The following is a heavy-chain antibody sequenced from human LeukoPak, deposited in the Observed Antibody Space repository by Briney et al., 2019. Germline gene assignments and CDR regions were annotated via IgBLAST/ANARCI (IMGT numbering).Heavy chain of an antibody. V-gene: IGHV4-59*12. D-gene: IGHD1-26*01. Sequence: SETLSLTCTVSGGSISSYYWSWIRQPPGKGLEWIGYIYYSGSTNYNPSLKSRVTISVDTSKNQFSLKLSSVTAADTAVYYCARDPLSIVGAHLRGKDAFDIWGQGTMVTVSS. CDR3: ARDPLSIVGAHLRGKDAFDI. CDR2: IYYSGST. CDR1: GGSISSYY. J-gene: IGHJ3*02.